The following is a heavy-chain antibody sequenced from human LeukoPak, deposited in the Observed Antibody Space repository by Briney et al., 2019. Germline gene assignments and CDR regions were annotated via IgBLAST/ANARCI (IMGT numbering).Heavy chain of an antibody. CDR1: GFIVSSNY. J-gene: IGHJ3*02. CDR3: ARERRFGAGDALDI. Sequence: GGSLRLSCAASGFIVSSNYMNWVRQAPGRGLEWVSVVYSGGTTYYADSVKGRFTISRNNSKNMLYLQMNSLRAEDTAVYYCARERRFGAGDALDIWGQGKMVTVSS. V-gene: IGHV3-53*01. CDR2: VYSGGTT. D-gene: IGHD3-10*01.